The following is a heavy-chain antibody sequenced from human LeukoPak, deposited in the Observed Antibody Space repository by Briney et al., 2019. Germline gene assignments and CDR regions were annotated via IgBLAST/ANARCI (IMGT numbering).Heavy chain of an antibody. J-gene: IGHJ4*02. CDR2: IFYSGST. CDR3: AGRAARFFDY. Sequence: SETLSLTCTVSGDSLNSYYWTWIRQPPGRGLQWIGYIFYSGSTNYNASLRSRVAISVDTSKNQFSLKLTSVTAADTAVYYCAGRAARFFDYWGQGILVTVSS. V-gene: IGHV4-59*01. D-gene: IGHD6-25*01. CDR1: GDSLNSYY.